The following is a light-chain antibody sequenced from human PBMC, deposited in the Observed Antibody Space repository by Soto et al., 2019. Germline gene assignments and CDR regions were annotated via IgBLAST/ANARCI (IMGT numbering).Light chain of an antibody. Sequence: LQIPQSHPTLSATEGDRVTLNRVVSQPISSWLAWYHQTPWKAPKLLIYAASNLESVVPSRFSGSGSGTEFTLTISSLQPDNFATYYCQQYRSYSPRCFGGGTKVDIK. CDR1: QPISSW. V-gene: IGKV1-5*01. J-gene: IGKJ4*01. CDR2: AAS. CDR3: QQYRSYSPRC.